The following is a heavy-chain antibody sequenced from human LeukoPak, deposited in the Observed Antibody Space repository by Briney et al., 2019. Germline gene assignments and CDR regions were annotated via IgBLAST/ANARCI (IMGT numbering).Heavy chain of an antibody. D-gene: IGHD6-13*01. CDR3: ARDLRPELAAAGYNWFDP. CDR2: ISAYNGNT. J-gene: IGHJ5*02. CDR1: GYTFTSYG. V-gene: IGHV1-18*01. Sequence: GASVKVSCKASGYTFTSYGISWVRQAPGQGLEWMGGISAYNGNTNYAQKLQGRVTMTTDTSTSTAYMELRSLRSDDTAVYYCARDLRPELAAAGYNWFDPWGQGTLVTVSS.